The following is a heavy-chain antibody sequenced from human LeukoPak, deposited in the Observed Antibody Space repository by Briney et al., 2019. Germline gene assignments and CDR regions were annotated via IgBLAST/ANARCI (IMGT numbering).Heavy chain of an antibody. J-gene: IGHJ3*02. D-gene: IGHD3-22*01. V-gene: IGHV1-69*06. CDR2: IIPIFGTA. Sequence: ASVKVSCKASGGTFSSYAISWVRQAPGQGLEWMGGIIPIFGTANYAQKFQGRVAITADKSTSTAYMELSSLRSEDTAVYYCARGPDYYDSSGTLWGPDAFDIWGQGTMVTVSS. CDR3: ARGPDYYDSSGTLWGPDAFDI. CDR1: GGTFSSYA.